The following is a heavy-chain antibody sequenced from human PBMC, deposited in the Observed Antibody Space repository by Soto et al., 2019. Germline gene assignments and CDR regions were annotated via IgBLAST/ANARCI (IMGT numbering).Heavy chain of an antibody. CDR1: GFTFITYD. Sequence: EVQLLESGGGSVQPGGSLRLSCAASGFTFITYDMTWVRQAPGKGLEWVSVSRGSDGSTYYADSVKGRFTISRDNSKNTVYLQMNSLRADDTAIYYCVKGNWGDYWAQGTPVTVSS. J-gene: IGHJ4*02. CDR3: VKGNWGDY. V-gene: IGHV3-23*01. CDR2: SRGSDGST. D-gene: IGHD7-27*01.